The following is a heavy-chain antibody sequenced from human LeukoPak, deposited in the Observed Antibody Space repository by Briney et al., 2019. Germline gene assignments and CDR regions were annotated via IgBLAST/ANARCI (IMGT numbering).Heavy chain of an antibody. Sequence: PSETLSLTCIVSAGSISSYYWSWIRQPPGKGLEWIGYIYYSGSTTYHPSLKSRVTISVDTSKNQFSLKLSSVTAADTAVYYCATRGALIGLGPWGQGTLVTVSS. CDR2: IYYSGST. CDR1: AGSISSYY. CDR3: ATRGALIGLGP. J-gene: IGHJ5*02. D-gene: IGHD3-22*01. V-gene: IGHV4-59*08.